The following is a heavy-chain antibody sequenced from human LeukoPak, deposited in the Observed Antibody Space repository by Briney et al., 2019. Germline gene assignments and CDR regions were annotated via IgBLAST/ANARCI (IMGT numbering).Heavy chain of an antibody. CDR1: GYSFSSYW. J-gene: IGHJ5*02. V-gene: IGHV5-51*01. CDR2: IYPSDSDT. D-gene: IGHD1-1*01. Sequence: GEPLKISCKGSGYSFSSYWIGWVRELPGKGLEWMGIIYPSDSDTRYSPSFQGQVTISADKSINTAYLQWSSLKASDTAMYYCAKWKSNDPWGQGTLVTVSS. CDR3: AKWKSNDP.